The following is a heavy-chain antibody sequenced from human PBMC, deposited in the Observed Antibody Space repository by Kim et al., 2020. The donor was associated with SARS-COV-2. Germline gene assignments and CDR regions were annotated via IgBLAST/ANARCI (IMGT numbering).Heavy chain of an antibody. CDR2: ISGSGGST. V-gene: IGHV3-23*01. Sequence: SLRLSCAASGFTFSSYAMNWVRQAPGKGLEWVSAISGSGGSTYYADSVKGRFTISRDNSKNTLYLQMNSLRAEDTAVYYCAKLDTNVVVVAALDYWGQGTLVTVSS. J-gene: IGHJ4*02. CDR1: GFTFSSYA. D-gene: IGHD2-15*01. CDR3: AKLDTNVVVVAALDY.